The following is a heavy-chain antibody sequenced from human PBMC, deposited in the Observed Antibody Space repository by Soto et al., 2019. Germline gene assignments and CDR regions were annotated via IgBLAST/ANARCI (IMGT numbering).Heavy chain of an antibody. D-gene: IGHD3-10*01. CDR1: GGTFSSYA. CDR2: IIPIFGTA. CDR3: AKARITMVRGDNYYYYGMDV. Sequence: SVKVSCKASGGTFSSYAIGWVRQAPGQGLEWMGGIIPIFGTANYAQKFQGRVTITADESTSTAYMELSSLRSEDTAVYYCAKARITMVRGDNYYYYGMDVWGQGXTVTVYS. J-gene: IGHJ6*02. V-gene: IGHV1-69*13.